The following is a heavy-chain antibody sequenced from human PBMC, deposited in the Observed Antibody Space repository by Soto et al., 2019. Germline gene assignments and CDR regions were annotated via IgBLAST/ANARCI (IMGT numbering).Heavy chain of an antibody. V-gene: IGHV4-61*01. Sequence: PSETLSLTCTVSGGSVSSGSYYWSWIRQPPGKGLEWIGYIYYSGSTNYNPSLKSRVTISVDTSKNQFSLKLSSVTAADTAVYYCAREGMVRGVIVYWGQGTLVTVSS. CDR1: GGSVSSGSYY. CDR3: AREGMVRGVIVY. J-gene: IGHJ4*02. CDR2: IYYSGST. D-gene: IGHD3-10*01.